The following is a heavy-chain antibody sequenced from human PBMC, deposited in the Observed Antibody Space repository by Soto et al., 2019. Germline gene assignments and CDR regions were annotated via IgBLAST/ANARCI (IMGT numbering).Heavy chain of an antibody. V-gene: IGHV3-23*01. D-gene: IGHD6-13*01. J-gene: IGHJ6*02. CDR3: AKVSSWNYYYGMDV. CDR1: GFTFSSYA. Sequence: GGSLRLSCAASGFTFSSYAMSWVRQAPGKGLEWVSAISGSGGSTYYADSVKGRFTISRDNSKNTLYLQMNSLRAEDTAVYYCAKVSSWNYYYGMDVWGQGTTVTVSS. CDR2: ISGSGGST.